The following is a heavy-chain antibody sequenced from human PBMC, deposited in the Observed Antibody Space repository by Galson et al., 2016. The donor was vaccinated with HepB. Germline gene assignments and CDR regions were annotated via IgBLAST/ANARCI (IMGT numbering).Heavy chain of an antibody. J-gene: IGHJ6*03. CDR3: ARIVVTGTKIDHHYYIDV. Sequence: TLSLTCTVSGVSISSGTYYWSWIRQPAGKELEWNGRTYISGSTDHNPPLKSRVTISVDTSKNQFSLKLSSVTAAYTAVYYCARIVVTGTKIDHHYYIDVWGKGTTVTVSS. CDR1: GVSISSGTYY. V-gene: IGHV4-61*02. CDR2: TYISGST. D-gene: IGHD1-1*01.